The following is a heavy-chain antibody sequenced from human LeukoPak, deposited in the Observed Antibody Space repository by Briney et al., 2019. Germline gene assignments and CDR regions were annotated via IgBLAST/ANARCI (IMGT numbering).Heavy chain of an antibody. Sequence: PGGSLRLSCAASGFTFSSYAMSWVRQAPGKGLEWVSAISGSGGSTYYADSVKGRFTISRDNSKNTLYLQMNSLRAEDTAVYYCAKDSEHLVRRGSFDYWGLGTLVTVSS. CDR1: GFTFSSYA. J-gene: IGHJ4*02. V-gene: IGHV3-23*01. D-gene: IGHD6-13*01. CDR2: ISGSGGST. CDR3: AKDSEHLVRRGSFDY.